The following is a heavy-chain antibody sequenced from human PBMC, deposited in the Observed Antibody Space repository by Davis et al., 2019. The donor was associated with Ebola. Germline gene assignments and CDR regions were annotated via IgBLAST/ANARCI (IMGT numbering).Heavy chain of an antibody. Sequence: GESLKISCAASGFTFSSYSMNWVRQAPGKGLEWVSSISSSSSYIYYADSVKGRFTISRDNANNSLYLQMNSLRAEDTAVYYCARSSIAARPGYYYGMDVWGQGTTVTVSS. CDR2: ISSSSSYI. CDR1: GFTFSSYS. V-gene: IGHV3-21*01. J-gene: IGHJ6*02. CDR3: ARSSIAARPGYYYGMDV. D-gene: IGHD6-6*01.